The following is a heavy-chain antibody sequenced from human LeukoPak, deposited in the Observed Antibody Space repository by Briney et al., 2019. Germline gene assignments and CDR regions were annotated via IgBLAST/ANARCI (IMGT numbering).Heavy chain of an antibody. CDR1: GGSFSGYF. CDR2: ISRGGST. V-gene: IGHV4-34*01. Sequence: SETLSLTCAVYGGSFSGYFWSWIRQPPGKGLEWIGEISRGGSTNYNPSLKSRVTISVDTSKNQFSLKLSSVTAADTAVYYCAGRYCSGGSCYSPYYYYYMDVWGKGTTVTVSS. D-gene: IGHD2-15*01. J-gene: IGHJ6*03. CDR3: AGRYCSGGSCYSPYYYYYMDV.